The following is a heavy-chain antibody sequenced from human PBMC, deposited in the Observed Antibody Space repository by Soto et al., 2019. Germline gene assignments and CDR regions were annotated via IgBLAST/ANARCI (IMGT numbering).Heavy chain of an antibody. CDR3: AKDGDFRSFDGWLVA. J-gene: IGHJ5*02. Sequence: QVQVVESGGGVVQPGRSLRLSCAASGFTFSNYGMHWVRQAPGKGLEWVAVISYDGNREYYIDSVKGRFTISRDNSENTVHLQMNSLRGEDTAVYYCAKDGDFRSFDGWLVAWGQGTLVTVSS. V-gene: IGHV3-30*18. CDR1: GFTFSNYG. D-gene: IGHD3-3*01. CDR2: ISYDGNRE.